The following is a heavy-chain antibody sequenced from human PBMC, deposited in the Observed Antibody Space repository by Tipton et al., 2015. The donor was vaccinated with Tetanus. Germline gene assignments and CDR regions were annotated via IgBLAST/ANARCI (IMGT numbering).Heavy chain of an antibody. CDR3: ARRSLTNYGLDV. CDR1: GFIFSNYA. D-gene: IGHD1-1*01. V-gene: IGHV3-30*03. Sequence: SLRLSCAASGFIFSNYAMHWVRQAPGKGLEWVALISYDGSNIYYADSVKGRFTISRDDSKETVYLQMGSLRAEDTAVYFCARRSLTNYGLDVWGQGTPVTVSS. CDR2: ISYDGSNI. J-gene: IGHJ6*02.